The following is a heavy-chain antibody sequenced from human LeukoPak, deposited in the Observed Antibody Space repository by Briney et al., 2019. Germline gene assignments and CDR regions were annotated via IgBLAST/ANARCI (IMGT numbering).Heavy chain of an antibody. CDR3: ARGPPRGKYYYMDV. V-gene: IGHV3-13*01. D-gene: IGHD1-1*01. J-gene: IGHJ6*03. CDR1: GFTFSSFD. CDR2: IGTASDT. Sequence: GGSLRLSCAASGFTFSSFDMHWVRQPTGQGLEWASTIGTASDTYYPGSVEGRFTLSRDNAKNSLYLQMNSLTAGDTAVYYCARGPPRGKYYYMDVWGKGTTVTVSS.